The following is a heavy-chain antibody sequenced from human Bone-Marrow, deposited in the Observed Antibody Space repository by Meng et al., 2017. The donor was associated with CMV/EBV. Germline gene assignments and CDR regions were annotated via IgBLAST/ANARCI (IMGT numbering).Heavy chain of an antibody. CDR1: GFTFSSYS. D-gene: IGHD1-20*01. V-gene: IGHV3-21*01. J-gene: IGHJ4*02. Sequence: RGSLRLSCAASGFTFSSYSMNWVRQAPGKGLEWVSSISSSSSYIYYADSVKGRFTISRDNAKNSLYLQMNSLRAEDTAVYYCARDWVTGTPRVFDYWGQGTLVTVSS. CDR3: ARDWVTGTPRVFDY. CDR2: ISSSSSYI.